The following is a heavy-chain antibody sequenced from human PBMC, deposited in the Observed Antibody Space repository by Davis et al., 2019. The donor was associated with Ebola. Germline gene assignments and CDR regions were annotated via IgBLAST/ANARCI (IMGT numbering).Heavy chain of an antibody. D-gene: IGHD6-6*01. CDR2: IWYDGSNK. V-gene: IGHV3-33*01. J-gene: IGHJ4*02. Sequence: GESLKISCAASGFTFSSYGMHWVRQAPGKGLEWVAVIWYDGSNKYYADSVKGRFTISRDNSKNTLYLQMNSLRAEDTAVYYCARGSSSSGFDNWGQGTLVTVSS. CDR3: ARGSSSSGFDN. CDR1: GFTFSSYG.